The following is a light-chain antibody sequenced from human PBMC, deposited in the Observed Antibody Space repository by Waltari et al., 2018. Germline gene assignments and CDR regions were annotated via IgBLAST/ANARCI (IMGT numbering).Light chain of an antibody. CDR2: EDS. V-gene: IGLV3-21*02. J-gene: IGLJ3*02. CDR1: NIGSKS. CDR3: QVWDSSNDHWV. Sequence: SYVLTQPPSVSVAPGQTARITCGGNNIGSKSVHWYQQKPGQAPVLVVYEDSDRPSGIPERFSGSNSGNTAALTISRVEAGDEAEYYCQVWDSSNDHWVFGGGTKLTVL.